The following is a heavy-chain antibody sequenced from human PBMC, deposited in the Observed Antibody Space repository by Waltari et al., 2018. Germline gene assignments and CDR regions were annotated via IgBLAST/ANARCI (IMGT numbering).Heavy chain of an antibody. J-gene: IGHJ4*02. CDR2: ISPNSGGT. V-gene: IGHV1-2*06. Sequence: QVQLVQSGAEVKKPGASVKVSCKASGYPFTDWYMYWVRQAPGQGLEWMGRISPNSGGTNYAQKFQGRVTMTRDTSISTAYMELSRLTSDDTAVYYCAKGGDCNGGSCNFDYWGQGTVVTVSS. D-gene: IGHD2-15*01. CDR1: GYPFTDWY. CDR3: AKGGDCNGGSCNFDY.